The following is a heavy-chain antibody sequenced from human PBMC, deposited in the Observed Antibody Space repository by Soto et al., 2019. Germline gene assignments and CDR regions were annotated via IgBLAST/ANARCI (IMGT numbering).Heavy chain of an antibody. J-gene: IGHJ4*02. CDR3: ARVPSIAAAGFHFDY. CDR1: GYSFTSYW. V-gene: IGHV5-51*01. CDR2: IYPGDSDT. D-gene: IGHD6-13*01. Sequence: PGESLKISCKGSGYSFTSYWIGWVRQMPGKGLEWMGIIYPGDSDTRYSPSFQGQVTISADKSISTAYLQWSSLKASDTAMYYCARVPSIAAAGFHFDYWGQGTLVTVS.